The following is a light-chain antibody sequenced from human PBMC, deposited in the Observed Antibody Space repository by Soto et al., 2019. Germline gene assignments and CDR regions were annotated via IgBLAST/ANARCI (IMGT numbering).Light chain of an antibody. J-gene: IGKJ2*01. V-gene: IGKV1-5*03. CDR2: KAS. CDR1: QSISSW. CDR3: QQYNRQYT. Sequence: DIQMTQSPSTLSASVGDTVTITCRASQSISSWLAWYQQKPGKAPKLLIYKASSLESGVPSRFSGSGSGTEFTLTISSLQPDDFATYYCQQYNRQYTFVQGTKLEIK.